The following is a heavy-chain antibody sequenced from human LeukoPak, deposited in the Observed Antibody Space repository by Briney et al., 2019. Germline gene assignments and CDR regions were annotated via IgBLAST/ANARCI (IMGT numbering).Heavy chain of an antibody. V-gene: IGHV4-34*01. CDR1: GGSFSGYY. J-gene: IGHJ6*02. CDR3: ARKFYYYYGMDV. CDR2: INHSGST. Sequence: SETLSLTCAVYGGSFSGYYWSWIRQPPGKGLEWIGEINHSGSTNYNPSPKSRVTISVDTSKNQFSLKLSSVTAADTAVYYCARKFYYYYGMDVWGQGTTVTVSS.